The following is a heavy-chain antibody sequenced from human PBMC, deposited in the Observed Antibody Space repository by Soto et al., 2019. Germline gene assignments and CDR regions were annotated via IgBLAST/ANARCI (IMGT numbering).Heavy chain of an antibody. J-gene: IGHJ4*02. CDR2: IIPIFGTA. V-gene: IGHV1-69*12. Sequence: QVQLVQSGAEVKKPGSSVKVSCKASGGTFSSYAISWVRQAPGQGLEWMGGIIPIFGTANYAQKFQGRVTITADESTSTAYMELSSLRSEDTAVYYCAILNRGYCISTSCPGFDYWGQGTLVTVPS. CDR1: GGTFSSYA. CDR3: AILNRGYCISTSCPGFDY. D-gene: IGHD2-2*01.